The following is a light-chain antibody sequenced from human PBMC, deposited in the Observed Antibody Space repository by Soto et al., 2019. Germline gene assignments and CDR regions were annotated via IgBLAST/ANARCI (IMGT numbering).Light chain of an antibody. V-gene: IGKV3-20*01. J-gene: IGKJ1*01. CDR1: QSVSRSQ. CDR3: QHYANSVWA. CDR2: AAS. Sequence: IVLTQSPDTLSLSPGERATLSCRASQSVSRSQLVWYQQKPGQAPRLLIYAASSRATGIPDRFSGSGSGTDFTLTVSELETEDFAVYYCQHYANSVWAFGQGTKVEIK.